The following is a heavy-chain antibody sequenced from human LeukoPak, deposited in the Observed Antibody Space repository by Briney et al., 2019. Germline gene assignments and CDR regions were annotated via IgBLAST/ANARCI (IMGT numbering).Heavy chain of an antibody. CDR3: ARQTGTNALDI. CDR2: MKPNSGNT. D-gene: IGHD1-14*01. Sequence: GASVKVSCKASGYIFTSYGINWVRQATGQGPEWMGWMKPNSGNTDYAQKFQGRVTMTRDTSISTAYMELSSLRSEDTAVYYCARQTGTNALDIWGQGTIVTVSS. J-gene: IGHJ3*02. V-gene: IGHV1-8*01. CDR1: GYIFTSYG.